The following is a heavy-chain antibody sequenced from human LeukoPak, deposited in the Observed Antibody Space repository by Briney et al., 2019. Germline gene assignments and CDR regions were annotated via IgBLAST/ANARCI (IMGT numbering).Heavy chain of an antibody. Sequence: GGSLRLSCAASGLTSSSYWMHWVRQAPGKGLVWVSRINSGGRSTSYADSVKGRFTISRDNAKNTLYLQMNSLRAEDTAVYYCARDGDESTYYYYGMDVWGQGTTVTVS. D-gene: IGHD7-27*01. V-gene: IGHV3-74*01. CDR1: GLTSSSYW. CDR3: ARDGDESTYYYYGMDV. J-gene: IGHJ6*02. CDR2: INSGGRST.